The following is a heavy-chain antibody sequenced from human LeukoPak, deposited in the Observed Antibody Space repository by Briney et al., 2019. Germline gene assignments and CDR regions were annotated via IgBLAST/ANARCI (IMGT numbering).Heavy chain of an antibody. J-gene: IGHJ6*02. CDR2: IYYSGRT. Sequence: PSETLSLTCSVSGDSFSSSIYYWGWIRQPPGKGLEWIGNIYYSGRTYYNPSLKSRVTISGDTSKNQFSLKLTSVTAADTAVYYCARDNPVDYYNNYGMDVWGQGITVTVSS. CDR3: ARDNPVDYYNNYGMDV. CDR1: GDSFSSSIYY. V-gene: IGHV4-39*07.